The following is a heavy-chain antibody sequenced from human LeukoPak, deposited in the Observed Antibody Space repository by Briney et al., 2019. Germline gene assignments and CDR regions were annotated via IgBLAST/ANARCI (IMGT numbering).Heavy chain of an antibody. Sequence: SETLSLTCTVSGGSISSSSYYWGWIRQPPGKGLEWIGSIYYSGSTNYNPSLKSRVTISVDTSKNQFSLKLSSVTAADTAVYYCARERRGFSGYGPFYYFDSWGQGTLVTVSS. CDR3: ARERRGFSGYGPFYYFDS. CDR1: GGSISSSSYY. V-gene: IGHV4-39*07. J-gene: IGHJ4*02. CDR2: IYYSGST. D-gene: IGHD5-12*01.